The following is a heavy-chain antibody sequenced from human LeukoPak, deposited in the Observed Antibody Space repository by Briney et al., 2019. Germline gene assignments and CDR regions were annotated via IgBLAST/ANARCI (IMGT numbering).Heavy chain of an antibody. CDR3: ARGYDSSGYYLWGFDY. CDR2: IYSGGGT. J-gene: IGHJ4*02. Sequence: GGSLRLSCAASGFIFTNYVMSWVRQAPGKGLEWVSVIYSGGGTYYADSVKGRFTISRDNSKNTLYLQMNSLRAEDTAVYYCARGYDSSGYYLWGFDYWGQGTLVTVSS. D-gene: IGHD3-22*01. V-gene: IGHV3-66*01. CDR1: GFIFTNYV.